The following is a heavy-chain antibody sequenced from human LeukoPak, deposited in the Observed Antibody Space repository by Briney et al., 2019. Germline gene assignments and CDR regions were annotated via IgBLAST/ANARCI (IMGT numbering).Heavy chain of an antibody. J-gene: IGHJ4*02. V-gene: IGHV3-30*03. CDR3: ARDDAMGATIDY. CDR1: GFTFSSYG. Sequence: GRSLRLSCAASGFTFSSYGMHWLRQAPGKGLEWVAIISYDGSVKYYADSVKGRFTISRDNSKNTLYLQMNSLRAEDTAVYYCARDDAMGATIDYWGQGTLVTVSS. CDR2: ISYDGSVK. D-gene: IGHD1-26*01.